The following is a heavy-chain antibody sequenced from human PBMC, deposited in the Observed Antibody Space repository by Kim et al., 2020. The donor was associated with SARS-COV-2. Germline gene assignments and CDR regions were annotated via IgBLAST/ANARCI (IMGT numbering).Heavy chain of an antibody. D-gene: IGHD3-22*01. J-gene: IGHJ4*02. Sequence: SVKVSCKASGGTFSSYAISWVRQAPGQGLEWMGGIIPIFGTANYAQKFQGRVTITADESTSTAYMELSSLRSEDTAVYYCARVRGTYDSSGYYSYYFDYWGQGTLVTVSS. V-gene: IGHV1-69*13. CDR1: GGTFSSYA. CDR3: ARVRGTYDSSGYYSYYFDY. CDR2: IIPIFGTA.